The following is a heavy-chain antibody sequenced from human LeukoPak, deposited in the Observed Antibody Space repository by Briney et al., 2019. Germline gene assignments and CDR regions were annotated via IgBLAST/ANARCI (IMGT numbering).Heavy chain of an antibody. D-gene: IGHD7-27*01. V-gene: IGHV3-23*01. Sequence: GGSLRLSCAASGFTFSSSAMSWVRQAPGKGLEWVSTISGSGSGSSTYYADSVKGRFTISRDNAKKLLFLQMNSLRAEDTAVYYCAREEGGRLGIDYYFDYWGQGTLVTVSS. CDR3: AREEGGRLGIDYYFDY. CDR2: ISGSGSGSST. J-gene: IGHJ4*02. CDR1: GFTFSSSA.